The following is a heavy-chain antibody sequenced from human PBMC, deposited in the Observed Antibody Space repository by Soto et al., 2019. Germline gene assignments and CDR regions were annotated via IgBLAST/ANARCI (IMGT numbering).Heavy chain of an antibody. J-gene: IGHJ4*02. CDR2: ISGSDGST. CDR3: AKCSGGSCYQPLDY. D-gene: IGHD2-15*01. V-gene: IGHV3-23*01. CDR1: GFTFSSCA. Sequence: GGSLRLSCAASGFTFSSCAMSWVRQAPGKGLEWVSTISGSDGSTYYADSVKARFTISRDNSRNTLYLQMNSLRAEDTAVYYCAKCSGGSCYQPLDYWGQGTLVTVSS.